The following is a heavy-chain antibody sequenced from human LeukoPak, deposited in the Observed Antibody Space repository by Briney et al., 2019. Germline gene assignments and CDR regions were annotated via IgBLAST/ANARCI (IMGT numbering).Heavy chain of an antibody. CDR1: GFTVSSNY. D-gene: IGHD5-24*01. J-gene: IGHJ3*02. CDR2: IYSGGST. CDR3: ARDTTKGRDGYNSDAFDI. V-gene: IGHV3-66*01. Sequence: GGSLRLSCAASGFTVSSNYMGWVRQAPGKGLEWVSVIYSGGSTYYADSVKGRFTISRDNAKNSLYLQMNSLRAEDTAVYYCARDTTKGRDGYNSDAFDIWGQGTVVTVSS.